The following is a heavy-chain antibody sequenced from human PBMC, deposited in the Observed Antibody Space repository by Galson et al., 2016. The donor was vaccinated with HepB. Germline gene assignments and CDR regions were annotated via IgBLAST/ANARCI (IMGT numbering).Heavy chain of an antibody. D-gene: IGHD5-12*01. CDR3: ARVTSFIRDIGTLDL. CDR2: IRKRSNGYTT. Sequence: SLRLSCAASGFRFSDHYMDWVRPAPGKGLEWVGRIRKRSNGYTTEYGASVKGRFSVSRDDSENSMYLQMDSLKSEDTAAYYCARVTSFIRDIGTLDLWGRGTLVTVSS. J-gene: IGHJ3*01. V-gene: IGHV3-72*01. CDR1: GFRFSDHY.